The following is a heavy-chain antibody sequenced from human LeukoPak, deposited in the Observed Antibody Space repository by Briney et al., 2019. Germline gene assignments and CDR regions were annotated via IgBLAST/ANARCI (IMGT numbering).Heavy chain of an antibody. Sequence: EASVKVSCKASGGTFINYAISWVRQAPGQGLEWMGGGIPIFGTANSAQKFQGRVTITADKSTSTAYMELSSLRSEDTAVYYCAREPYYGDYVDYYYYYMDVWGKGTTVTVSS. J-gene: IGHJ6*03. CDR1: GGTFINYA. CDR2: GIPIFGTA. V-gene: IGHV1-69*06. D-gene: IGHD4-17*01. CDR3: AREPYYGDYVDYYYYYMDV.